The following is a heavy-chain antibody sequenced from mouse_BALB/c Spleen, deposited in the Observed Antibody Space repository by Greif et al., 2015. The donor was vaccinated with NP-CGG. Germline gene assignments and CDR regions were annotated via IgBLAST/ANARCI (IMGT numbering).Heavy chain of an antibody. J-gene: IGHJ2*01. CDR2: IYPGDGDT. V-gene: IGHV1-80*01. CDR1: GYAFSSYW. CDR3: ARVDHYYFAY. Sequence: QVQLQQPGAELVRPGSSVKISCKASGYAFSSYWMNWVKQRPGQGLEWIGQIYPGDGDTNYNGKFKGTATLTADKSSSTAHMQHSNLTSKDATVYCCARVDHYYFAYWGQGTTLTASS.